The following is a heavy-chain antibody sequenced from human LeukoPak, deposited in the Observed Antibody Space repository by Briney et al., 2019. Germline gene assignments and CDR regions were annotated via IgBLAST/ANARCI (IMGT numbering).Heavy chain of an antibody. D-gene: IGHD3-10*01. CDR3: VKDRPLWFGEFYSEYFQH. V-gene: IGHV3-64D*06. CDR1: GFTFSSYA. Sequence: PGGSLRLSCSASGFTFSSYAMHWVRQAPGKGLEYVSAISSNGGSTYYADSVKGRFTISRDNSKNTLYLQMSSLRAEDTAVYYCVKDRPLWFGEFYSEYFQHWGQGTLVTVSS. J-gene: IGHJ1*01. CDR2: ISSNGGST.